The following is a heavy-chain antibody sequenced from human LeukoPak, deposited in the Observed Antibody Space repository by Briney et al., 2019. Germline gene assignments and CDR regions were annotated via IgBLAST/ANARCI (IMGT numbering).Heavy chain of an antibody. CDR1: GDSISTYY. Sequence: SETLSLTCIVSGDSISTYYCNWIRQPPGKGLEWIGYIHYSGITDYNPSLESRVTISLDTSKNQCSLKLSSVTAADTAVYYCARGAGWYDYWGQGTLVTVSS. D-gene: IGHD6-19*01. CDR2: IHYSGIT. V-gene: IGHV4-59*08. CDR3: ARGAGWYDY. J-gene: IGHJ4*02.